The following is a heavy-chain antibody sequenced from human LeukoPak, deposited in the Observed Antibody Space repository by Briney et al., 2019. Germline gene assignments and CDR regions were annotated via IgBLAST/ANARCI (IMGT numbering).Heavy chain of an antibody. J-gene: IGHJ6*03. V-gene: IGHV3-30*02. D-gene: IGHD5-18*01. CDR1: GFTFSSYG. CDR2: IRYDGSNK. Sequence: GGSLRLSCAASGFTFSSYGMHWVRQAPGKGLEWVAFIRYDGSNKYYADSVKGRFTISRDNSKNTLYLQMNSLRAEDTAVYYCAKDLTAMVTYYYYMDVWRKGTTVTISS. CDR3: AKDLTAMVTYYYYMDV.